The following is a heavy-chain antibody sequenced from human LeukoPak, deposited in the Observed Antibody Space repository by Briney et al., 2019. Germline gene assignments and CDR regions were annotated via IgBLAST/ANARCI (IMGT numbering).Heavy chain of an antibody. V-gene: IGHV3-48*03. CDR2: ISSSGSTI. CDR3: ARDPDYGDYGDY. D-gene: IGHD4-17*01. CDR1: GFTFSSYE. J-gene: IGHJ4*02. Sequence: GGSLRLSYAASGFTFSSYEMNWVRQAPGKGLEWVSYISSSGSTIYYADSVKGRFTISRDNAENSLYLQMNSLRAEDTAVYYCARDPDYGDYGDYWGQGTLVTVSS.